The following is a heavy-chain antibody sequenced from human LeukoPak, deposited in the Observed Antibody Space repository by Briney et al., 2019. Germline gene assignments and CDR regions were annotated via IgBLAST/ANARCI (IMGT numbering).Heavy chain of an antibody. Sequence: RGSLRLSCAASGFTFSSYEMNWVRQAPGKGLEWVSYISSSGSTIYYADSVKGRFTISRDNAKNSLYLQMNSLRAEDTAVYYCARDGAAAANDYWGQGTLVTVSS. D-gene: IGHD6-13*01. CDR1: GFTFSSYE. CDR2: ISSSGSTI. V-gene: IGHV3-48*03. J-gene: IGHJ4*02. CDR3: ARDGAAAANDY.